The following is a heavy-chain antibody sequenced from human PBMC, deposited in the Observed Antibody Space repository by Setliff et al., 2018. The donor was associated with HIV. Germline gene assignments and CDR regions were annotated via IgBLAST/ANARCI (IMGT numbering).Heavy chain of an antibody. V-gene: IGHV4-39*01. CDR2: THNSGST. Sequence: PSETLSLTCTVSGDSISSSAYYWGWIRQPPGKGLEWIGSTHNSGSTYYNPSVKSRVTISVDTSKNQFSLRLSSVTAADTAVYYCATYADRESNRFDPWGQGILVTVSS. CDR3: ATYADRESNRFDP. CDR1: GDSISSSAYY. D-gene: IGHD3-10*01. J-gene: IGHJ5*02.